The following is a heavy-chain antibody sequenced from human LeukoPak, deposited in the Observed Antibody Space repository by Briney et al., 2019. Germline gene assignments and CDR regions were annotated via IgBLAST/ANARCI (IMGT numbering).Heavy chain of an antibody. CDR2: IYYSGST. J-gene: IGHJ5*02. V-gene: IGHV4-61*05. D-gene: IGHD6-13*01. Sequence: PSETLSLTCTVSGGSISSSSYYWGWIRQPPGRGLEWIGYIYYSGSTNYNPSLKSRVTISVDTSKNQFSLKLSSVTAADTAVYYCAREEGSSWYIGVPSRWFDPWGQGTLVTVSS. CDR1: GGSISSSSYY. CDR3: AREEGSSWYIGVPSRWFDP.